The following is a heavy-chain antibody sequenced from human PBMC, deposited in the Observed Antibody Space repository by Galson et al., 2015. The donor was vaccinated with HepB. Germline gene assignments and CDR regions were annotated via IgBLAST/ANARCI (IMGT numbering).Heavy chain of an antibody. J-gene: IGHJ6*02. D-gene: IGHD3-3*01. CDR1: GFTFGDYA. V-gene: IGHV3-49*03. Sequence: SLRLSCATSGFTFGDYAMSWFRQAPGKGLEWVGFIRTKPYGETTEYAASVKGRFTISRDDSKSIAYLQIHSLKTEDTAVYYCTRDPPLRFLESLPVPASMDVWGQGTTVTVSS. CDR3: TRDPPLRFLESLPVPASMDV. CDR2: IRTKPYGETT.